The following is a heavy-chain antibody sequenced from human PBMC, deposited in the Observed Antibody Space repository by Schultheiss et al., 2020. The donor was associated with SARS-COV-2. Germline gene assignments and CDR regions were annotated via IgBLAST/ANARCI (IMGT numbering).Heavy chain of an antibody. Sequence: GGSLRLSCAASGFTFSSYAMSWVRQAPGKGLEWVSAISGSGGSTYYADSVKGRFTISRDNSKNTLYLQMNSLRAEDTAVYYCARVIRGVVPAAKYYYYYYMDVWGKGTTVTVSS. CDR2: ISGSGGST. J-gene: IGHJ6*03. D-gene: IGHD2-2*01. V-gene: IGHV3-23*01. CDR1: GFTFSSYA. CDR3: ARVIRGVVPAAKYYYYYYMDV.